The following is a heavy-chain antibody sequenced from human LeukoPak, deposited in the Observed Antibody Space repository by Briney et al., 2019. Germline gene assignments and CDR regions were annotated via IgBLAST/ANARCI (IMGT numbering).Heavy chain of an antibody. J-gene: IGHJ4*02. CDR1: GFTFSNAW. D-gene: IGHD6-19*01. Sequence: GGSLRLSCAASGFTFSNAWMNWVRQAPGKGLAWVGRIKSKTDGGTTDYAAPVKGRFTISRDDSKNTLYLQMNSLKTEDTAVYYCTTDPSSGGPIDFDYWGQGTLVTVSS. CDR3: TTDPSSGGPIDFDY. V-gene: IGHV3-15*07. CDR2: IKSKTDGGTT.